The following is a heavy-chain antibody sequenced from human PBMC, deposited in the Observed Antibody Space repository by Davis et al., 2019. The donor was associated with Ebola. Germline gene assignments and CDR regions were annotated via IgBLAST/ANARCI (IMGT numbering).Heavy chain of an antibody. CDR3: ARDFGWELRGYFDY. D-gene: IGHD1-26*01. V-gene: IGHV1-69*13. Sequence: SVTVSCKASGGTFSSYAISWVRQAPGQGLEWMGGIIPIFGTANYAQKFQGRVTITADESTSTAYMELSSLRSEDTAVYYCARDFGWELRGYFDYWGQGTLVTVSS. J-gene: IGHJ4*02. CDR2: IIPIFGTA. CDR1: GGTFSSYA.